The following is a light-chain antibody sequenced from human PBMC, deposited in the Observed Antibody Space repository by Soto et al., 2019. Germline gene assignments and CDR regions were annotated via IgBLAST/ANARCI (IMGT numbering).Light chain of an antibody. J-gene: IGKJ4*01. Sequence: MTQSPVTLSVSTRERATLSCRASQTINNNVAWYQLKDGQVPRLVIYGASTRATDIPARFSGSGSGTEFTLTISSLQSEDFAVYYCQQYNNWPLTFGGGTKVDI. CDR2: GAS. CDR1: QTINNN. CDR3: QQYNNWPLT. V-gene: IGKV3-15*01.